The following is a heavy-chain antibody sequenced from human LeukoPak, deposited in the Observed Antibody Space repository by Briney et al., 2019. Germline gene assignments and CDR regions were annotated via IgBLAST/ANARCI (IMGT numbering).Heavy chain of an antibody. D-gene: IGHD1-26*01. J-gene: IGHJ4*02. CDR1: GGSISSGDYY. CDR2: IYYSGST. CDR3: ARMGPLFHY. V-gene: IGHV4-30-4*01. Sequence: SETLALTCTVSGGSISSGDYYWSWIRQPPGKVLEWIGYIYYSGSTYYNPSLKSRVTISVDTSKNQFSLKLSSVTAADTAVYYCARMGPLFHYWGQGTLVTVSS.